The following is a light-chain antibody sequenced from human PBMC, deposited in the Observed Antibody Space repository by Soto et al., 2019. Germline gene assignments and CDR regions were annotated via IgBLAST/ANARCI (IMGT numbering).Light chain of an antibody. CDR3: CSYAGSYV. V-gene: IGLV2-23*02. Sequence: QSALTQPASVSGSPGQSITISCTGTSSDVGSYNLVSWYQQHPGKAPKLMIYEVSKRPSGVSNRFSGSKSGNTASLTISGLQAEDEADYYCCSYAGSYVFGTGTKVTAL. CDR2: EVS. CDR1: SSDVGSYNL. J-gene: IGLJ1*01.